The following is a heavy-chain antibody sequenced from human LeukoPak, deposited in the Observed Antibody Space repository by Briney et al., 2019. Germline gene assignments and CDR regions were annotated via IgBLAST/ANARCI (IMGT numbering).Heavy chain of an antibody. Sequence: SETLSLTCTVSGAAISSYYWSWIRQPPGKGLEWIGYIYYSGSTKYNPSLKSRVTISVDTSKNQFSLKLNSVTAADTAVYYCARQGYDFWSGYYTPFDYWGQGTLVTVSS. D-gene: IGHD3-3*01. CDR3: ARQGYDFWSGYYTPFDY. V-gene: IGHV4-59*01. CDR1: GAAISSYY. J-gene: IGHJ4*02. CDR2: IYYSGST.